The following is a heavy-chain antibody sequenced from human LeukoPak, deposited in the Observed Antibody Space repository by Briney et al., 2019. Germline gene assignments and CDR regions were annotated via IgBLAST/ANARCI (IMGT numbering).Heavy chain of an antibody. CDR2: IYYSGST. J-gene: IGHJ4*02. D-gene: IGHD6-13*01. V-gene: IGHV4-39*01. Sequence: SETLSLTCTVSGGSISSSSYYWGWIRQPPGKGLEWIGSIYYSGSTYYNPSLKSRFTISVDTSKNQFSLKLNSVTAADTAVYYCARVVGKYSSSWYYWGQGTLVTVSS. CDR3: ARVVGKYSSSWYY. CDR1: GGSISSSSYY.